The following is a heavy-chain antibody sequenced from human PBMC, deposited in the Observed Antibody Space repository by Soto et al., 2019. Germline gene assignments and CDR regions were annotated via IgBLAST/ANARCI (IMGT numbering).Heavy chain of an antibody. CDR2: IDHSGST. CDR3: ARERRITMVRGVIKNAKNYYYYMDV. Sequence: PSETLSLTCAVYGGSFSGYYWSWIRQPPGKGLEWIGEIDHSGSTNYNPSLKSRVTISVDTSKNQFSLKLSSVTAADTAVYYCARERRITMVRGVIKNAKNYYYYMDVWGKGTTVTVSS. CDR1: GGSFSGYY. V-gene: IGHV4-34*01. J-gene: IGHJ6*03. D-gene: IGHD3-10*01.